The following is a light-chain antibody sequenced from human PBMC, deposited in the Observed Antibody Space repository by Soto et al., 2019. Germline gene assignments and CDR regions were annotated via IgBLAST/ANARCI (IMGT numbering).Light chain of an antibody. CDR3: QQYDNWPFT. CDR2: GAS. Sequence: EIVMTQSPATLSVSPGERATLSCRASQSVSSNLAWYQQKPGQAPRLIIYGASTRATGVPARFSGSGSGTEFSLTISSLQSEDFVVYYCQQYDNWPFTFGPGTKVDIK. V-gene: IGKV3-15*01. J-gene: IGKJ3*01. CDR1: QSVSSN.